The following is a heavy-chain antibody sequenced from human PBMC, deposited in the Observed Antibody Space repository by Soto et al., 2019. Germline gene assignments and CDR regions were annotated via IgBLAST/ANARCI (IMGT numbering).Heavy chain of an antibody. CDR3: ARGITIFGVVIIGYYYGMDV. D-gene: IGHD3-3*01. V-gene: IGHV3-11*04. CDR1: GFTFSDYY. Sequence: PGGSLRLSCAASGFTFSDYYMSWIRQAPGKGLEWVSYISSSGSTIYYADSVKGRFTISRDNAKNSLYLQMNSLRAEDTAVYYCARGITIFGVVIIGYYYGMDVWGQGTTVTVSS. J-gene: IGHJ6*02. CDR2: ISSSGSTI.